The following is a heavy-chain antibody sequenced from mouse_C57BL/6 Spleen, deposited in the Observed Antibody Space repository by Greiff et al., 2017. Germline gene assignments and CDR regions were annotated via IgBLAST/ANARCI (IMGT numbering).Heavy chain of an antibody. CDR3: TRRTTPFDY. J-gene: IGHJ2*01. Sequence: VKLMESGAELVRPGASVTLSCKASGYTFTDYEMHWVKQTPVHGLEWIGAIDPENGGPAYNQKFQGKDLLTTDKSSIRTVIEHLSLTSYDSAVYYCTRRTTPFDYWGQGTTLTVSS. V-gene: IGHV1-15*01. D-gene: IGHD1-1*01. CDR2: IDPENGGP. CDR1: GYTFTDYE.